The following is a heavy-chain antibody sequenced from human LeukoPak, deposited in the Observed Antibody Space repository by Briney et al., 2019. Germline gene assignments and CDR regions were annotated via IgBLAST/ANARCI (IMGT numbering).Heavy chain of an antibody. CDR3: ARDLGYSSSSATPLDY. J-gene: IGHJ4*02. CDR2: ISAYNGNT. D-gene: IGHD6-6*01. V-gene: IGHV1-18*01. CDR1: GYTFTSYG. Sequence: ASVKVSCKASGYTFTSYGISWVRQAPGQGLEWMGWISAYNGNTNYAQELQGRVTMTTDTSTSTAYMELRSLRSDDTAVFYCARDLGYSSSSATPLDYWGQGTLVTVSS.